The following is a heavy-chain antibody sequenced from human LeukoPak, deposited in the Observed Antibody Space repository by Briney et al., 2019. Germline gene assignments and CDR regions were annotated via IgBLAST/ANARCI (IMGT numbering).Heavy chain of an antibody. CDR2: ISSGSSTV. J-gene: IGHJ4*02. Sequence: PGGSLRLSCAASGFTFSDYYMSWVRQAAGKGLEWVSYISSGSSTVYYADSVKGRFTISRDNAKNSLYLQMDSLRAEDTAVYYCARDPSLYCGTTSCYDLDYWGQGTLVTVSS. CDR3: ARDPSLYCGTTSCYDLDY. CDR1: GFTFSDYY. V-gene: IGHV3-11*04. D-gene: IGHD2-2*01.